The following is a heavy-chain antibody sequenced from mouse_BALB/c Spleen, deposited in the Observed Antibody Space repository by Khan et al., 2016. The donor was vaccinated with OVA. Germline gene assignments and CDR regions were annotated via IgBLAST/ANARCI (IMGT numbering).Heavy chain of an antibody. CDR3: ARAYYRYDGYYAMDY. Sequence: QVQLKESGPGLVAPSQSLSITCTVSGFSLSRYNIHWVRQPPGKGLEWLGMIWGGGGTDYNSTIKSRLSISTDNSKSQAFLKMNSLQTDDTAMYYCARAYYRYDGYYAMDYWGQGTSVTVSS. J-gene: IGHJ4*01. CDR1: GFSLSRYN. D-gene: IGHD2-14*01. V-gene: IGHV2-6-4*01. CDR2: IWGGGGT.